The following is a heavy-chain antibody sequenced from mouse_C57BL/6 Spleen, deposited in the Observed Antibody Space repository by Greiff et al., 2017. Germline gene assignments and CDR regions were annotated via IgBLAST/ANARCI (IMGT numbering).Heavy chain of an antibody. V-gene: IGHV5-17*01. Sequence: EVQLQQSGGGLVKPGGSLKLSCAASGFTFSDYGMHWVRQAPEKGLEWVAYISSGSSTIYYADTVKGRFTISRDNAKNTLFLQMTSLRSEDTALYYCARANWGDYWGQGTTLTVSS. D-gene: IGHD4-1*01. CDR1: GFTFSDYG. CDR2: ISSGSSTI. CDR3: ARANWGDY. J-gene: IGHJ2*01.